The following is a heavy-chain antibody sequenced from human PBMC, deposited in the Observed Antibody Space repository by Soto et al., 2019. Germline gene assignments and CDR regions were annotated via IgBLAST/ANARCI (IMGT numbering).Heavy chain of an antibody. CDR1: GFSLSSTRVA. J-gene: IGHJ4*02. V-gene: IGHV2-5*02. D-gene: IGHD6-19*01. CDR3: AHSVVAGLGYYFDY. Sequence: QITLKESGPTLVKPTQNLTLTCTFSGFSLSSTRVAVGWIRQPPGKALEWLALIYWDEDKRYSPFLKVRLTINKDTTKNQLVLTMTNMDPVDTATYYCAHSVVAGLGYYFDYWGQGTLVTVSS. CDR2: IYWDEDK.